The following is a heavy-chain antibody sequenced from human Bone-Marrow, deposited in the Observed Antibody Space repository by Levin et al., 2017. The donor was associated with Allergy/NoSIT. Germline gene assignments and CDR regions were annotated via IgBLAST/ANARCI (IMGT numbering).Heavy chain of an antibody. Sequence: GGSLRLSCATSGFTFSGSGIHWVRQASGKGPEWVGRIRSTSNKFATAYAASVTGRFTISRDDSKNTAFLHMISLKTEDTAVYYCTLDYYDSSAYYWVDFWGQGTLVTVSS. CDR3: TLDYYDSSAYYWVDF. CDR1: GFTFSGSG. D-gene: IGHD3-22*01. CDR2: IRSTSNKFAT. J-gene: IGHJ4*02. V-gene: IGHV3-73*01.